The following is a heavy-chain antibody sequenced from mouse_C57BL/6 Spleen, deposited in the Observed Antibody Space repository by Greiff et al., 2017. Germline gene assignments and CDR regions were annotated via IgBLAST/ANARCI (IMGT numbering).Heavy chain of an antibody. CDR1: GYTFTDYN. CDR2: INPNNGGT. J-gene: IGHJ1*03. Sequence: EVQLVESGPELVKPGASVKIPCKASGYTFTDYNMDWVKQSHGKSLEWIGDINPNNGGTIYNQKFKGKATLTVDKSSSTAYMELRSLTSEDTAVYYCARGEYYGSSSWYFDVWGTGTTVTVSS. CDR3: ARGEYYGSSSWYFDV. V-gene: IGHV1-18*01. D-gene: IGHD1-1*01.